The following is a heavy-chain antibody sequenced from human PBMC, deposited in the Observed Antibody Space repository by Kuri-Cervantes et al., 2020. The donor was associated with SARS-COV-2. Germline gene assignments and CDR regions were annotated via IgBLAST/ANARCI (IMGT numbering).Heavy chain of an antibody. CDR3: AREGDTAMVRYYYYMDV. Sequence: ASVKVSCKASGYTFTGYYMHWVRQAPGQGLEWMGWINPNSGGTNYAQKFQGRVTTTRDTSISTAYMELSRLRSDDTAVYYCAREGDTAMVRYYYYMDVWGKRTTVTVSS. V-gene: IGHV1-2*02. CDR1: GYTFTGYY. D-gene: IGHD5-18*01. CDR2: INPNSGGT. J-gene: IGHJ6*03.